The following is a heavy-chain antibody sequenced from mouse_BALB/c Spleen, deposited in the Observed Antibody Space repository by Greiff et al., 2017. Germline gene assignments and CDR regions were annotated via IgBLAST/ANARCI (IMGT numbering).Heavy chain of an antibody. CDR1: GYTFTSYW. J-gene: IGHJ4*01. Sequence: VQLVESGAELARPGASVKLSCKASGYTFTSYWMQWVKQRPGQGLEWIGAIYPGDGDTRYTQKFKGKATLTADKSSSTAYMQLSSLASEDSAVYYCARITGTYYAMDYWGQGTSVTVSS. CDR3: ARITGTYYAMDY. D-gene: IGHD4-1*01. CDR2: IYPGDGDT. V-gene: IGHV1-87*01.